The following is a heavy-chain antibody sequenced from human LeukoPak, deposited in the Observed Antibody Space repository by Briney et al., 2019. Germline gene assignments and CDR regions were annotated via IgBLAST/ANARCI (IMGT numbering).Heavy chain of an antibody. CDR1: AFTFSRKY. V-gene: IGHV3-66*02. J-gene: IGHJ4*02. CDR2: IYSGGST. CDR3: ARDGPLAGTSDY. D-gene: IGHD6-13*01. Sequence: GGSLRLSCAASAFTFSRKYMGWARQPPGNGLGWDSVIYSGGSTYYADSVKGRFPISRDNSKNTLYLQMNSLRAEDPAVYYCARDGPLAGTSDYWGQGTLVTVSS.